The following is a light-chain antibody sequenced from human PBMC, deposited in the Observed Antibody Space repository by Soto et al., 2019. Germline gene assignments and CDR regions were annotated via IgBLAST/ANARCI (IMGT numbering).Light chain of an antibody. CDR2: ENN. Sequence: QSVLTQPPSVSAAPGQKVTISFSGISSNIGNNYVSWYQQLPGTAPKLLIYENNKRPSGIPDRFSGSKSGTSATLGITGLQTGDEADYYCGTWDSSLSSYVFGTGTKVTVL. CDR1: SSNIGNNY. CDR3: GTWDSSLSSYV. V-gene: IGLV1-51*02. J-gene: IGLJ1*01.